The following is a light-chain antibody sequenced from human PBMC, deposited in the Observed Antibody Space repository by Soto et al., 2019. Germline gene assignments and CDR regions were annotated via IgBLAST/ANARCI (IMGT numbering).Light chain of an antibody. CDR3: GSITRSSTSV. CDR2: EVS. CDR1: SSDVGSYNF. J-gene: IGLJ1*01. V-gene: IGLV2-14*01. Sequence: QSVLTQPASVSGSPGQSITISCTGTSSDVGSYNFVSWYQQLPGKAPKLMIYEVSNRPSGVSNRFSGSKSGNTASLTISGIQAEDEGDYYCGSITRSSTSVFGTGTKVTVL.